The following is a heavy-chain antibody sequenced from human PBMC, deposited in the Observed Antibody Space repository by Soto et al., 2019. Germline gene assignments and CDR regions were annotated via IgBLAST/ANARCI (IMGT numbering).Heavy chain of an antibody. CDR3: AKDKVGPSVAATITNWLDS. CDR1: GFAFSTYA. CDR2: VSGSGDTT. J-gene: IGHJ5*01. Sequence: EVQLLESGGGLAQRGGSLRLSCAASGFAFSTYAMSWVRQAPGKGLEWISTVSGSGDTTFYADSVKGRFTISRDNSNTTLFLQMNSLRAEDTAVYLCAKDKVGPSVAATITNWLDSWGQGTLVTVSS. D-gene: IGHD4-17*01. V-gene: IGHV3-23*01.